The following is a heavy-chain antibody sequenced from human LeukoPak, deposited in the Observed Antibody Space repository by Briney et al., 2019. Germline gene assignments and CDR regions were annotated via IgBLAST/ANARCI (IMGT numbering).Heavy chain of an antibody. D-gene: IGHD3-10*01. V-gene: IGHV3-48*03. Sequence: GGSLRLSCAASGFTFSSYEMNWVRQAPGKGLEWVSYISSSGSTIYYADSVKGRFTISRDNAKNSLYLQMNSLRAEDTAVYYCARSYYYGIYYFDYWGQGTLVTVSP. J-gene: IGHJ4*02. CDR2: ISSSGSTI. CDR1: GFTFSSYE. CDR3: ARSYYYGIYYFDY.